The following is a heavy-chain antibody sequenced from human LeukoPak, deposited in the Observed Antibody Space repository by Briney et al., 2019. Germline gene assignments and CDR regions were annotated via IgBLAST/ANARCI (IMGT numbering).Heavy chain of an antibody. CDR3: ARTLVVVMYYGMDV. J-gene: IGHJ6*02. D-gene: IGHD3-22*01. V-gene: IGHV3-30*19. CDR2: ISYDGSNK. Sequence: GGSLRLSCAVSGFTFVNYGIHWVRQAPGKGLEWVAVISYDGSNKYYADPVKGRFTISRDNSKNTLYLQMNSLRAEDTAVYYCARTLVVVMYYGMDVWGQGTTVTVSS. CDR1: GFTFVNYG.